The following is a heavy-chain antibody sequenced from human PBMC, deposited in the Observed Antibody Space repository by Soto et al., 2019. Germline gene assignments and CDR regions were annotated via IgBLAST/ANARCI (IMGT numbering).Heavy chain of an antibody. Sequence: SETLSLTCSVSGYSVTSSDYYWAWIRQPPGKGLEWIGSMFYSGLTYYNPSLKSRVTLSVDTSKNQFSVRLNSVTAAVTAVYYCAPLSVSLSGPYGIHVWGQGTTVTVSS. D-gene: IGHD2-15*01. CDR1: GYSVTSSDYY. J-gene: IGHJ6*02. V-gene: IGHV4-39*01. CDR3: APLSVSLSGPYGIHV. CDR2: MFYSGLT.